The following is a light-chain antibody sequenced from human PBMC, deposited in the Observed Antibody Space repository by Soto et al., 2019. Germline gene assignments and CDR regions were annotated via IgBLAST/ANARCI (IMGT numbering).Light chain of an antibody. Sequence: EIVMTQSPATLSVSPGEDVTLSCRASQSVPSRIAWYQQKPGQAPRLLIYGAATRATGIPARFSGSGSGTEFTLTISSLQSEDVAVFYCQQYAESPITFGQGTRLEI. V-gene: IGKV3-15*01. CDR1: QSVPSR. CDR2: GAA. J-gene: IGKJ5*01. CDR3: QQYAESPIT.